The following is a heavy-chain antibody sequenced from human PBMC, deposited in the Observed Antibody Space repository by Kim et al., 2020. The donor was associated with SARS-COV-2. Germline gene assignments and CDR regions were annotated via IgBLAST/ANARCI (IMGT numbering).Heavy chain of an antibody. CDR3: ARVLYNKSPTLRFLEWLQDY. D-gene: IGHD3-3*01. CDR2: ISAYNGNT. J-gene: IGHJ4*02. Sequence: ASVKVSCKASGYTFTSYGISWVRQAPGQGLEWMGWISAYNGNTNYAQKLQGRVTMTTDTSTSTAYMELRSLRSDDTAVYYCARVLYNKSPTLRFLEWLQDYWGQGTLVTVSS. CDR1: GYTFTSYG. V-gene: IGHV1-18*01.